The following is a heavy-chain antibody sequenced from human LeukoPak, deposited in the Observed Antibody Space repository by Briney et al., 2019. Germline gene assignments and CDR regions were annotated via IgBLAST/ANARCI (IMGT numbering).Heavy chain of an antibody. V-gene: IGHV3-23*01. D-gene: IGHD5-12*01. Sequence: GGSLRLSCAASGFTFSIYGMSWVRQAPGKGLEWVSAISGSGGITYYADSVKGRFTISRDNSKKTLYLQMNSLRAEDTAVYYCAKVGEGIVATIGYFDYWGQGTLVTVSS. CDR3: AKVGEGIVATIGYFDY. J-gene: IGHJ4*02. CDR1: GFTFSIYG. CDR2: ISGSGGIT.